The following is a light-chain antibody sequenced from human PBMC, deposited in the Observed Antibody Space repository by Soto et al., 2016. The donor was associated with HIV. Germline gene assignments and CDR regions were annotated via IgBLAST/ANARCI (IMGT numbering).Light chain of an antibody. CDR1: SLRSFY. V-gene: IGLV3-19*01. CDR2: GKD. Sequence: SSELTQDPAVSVALGQTVSITCQGDSLRSFYASWYQQKPGQAPVLVIYGKDNRPSGIPDRFSGSDSGNTASLTIAGAQAEDEADYYCNSRDSSGNHLVFGGGTKPT. J-gene: IGLJ2*01. CDR3: NSRDSSGNHLV.